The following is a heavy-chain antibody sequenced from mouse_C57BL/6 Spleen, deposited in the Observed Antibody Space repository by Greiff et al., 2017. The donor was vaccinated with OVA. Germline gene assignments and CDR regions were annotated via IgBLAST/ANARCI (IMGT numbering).Heavy chain of an antibody. J-gene: IGHJ1*03. CDR3: ARGAYYGSSYVDWYFDV. D-gene: IGHD1-1*01. CDR1: GYTFTSYW. CDR2: IYPGSGST. V-gene: IGHV1-55*01. Sequence: QVQLKQSGAELVKPGASVKMSCKASGYTFTSYWITWVKQRPGQGLEWIGDIYPGSGSTNYNEKFKSKATLTVDTSSSTAYMQLSSLTSEDSAVYYCARGAYYGSSYVDWYFDVGGTGTTVTVSS.